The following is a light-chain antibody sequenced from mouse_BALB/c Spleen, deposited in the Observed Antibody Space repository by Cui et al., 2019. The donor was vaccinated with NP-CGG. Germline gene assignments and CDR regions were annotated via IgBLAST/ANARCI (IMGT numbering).Light chain of an antibody. Sequence: QAVVTQESALTPSPGEPVTLTCRSSTGAVTTSNYANWVQEKPDHLFTGLIGGTNNRVPGVPARFSGSLIGDKAALTITGAQTEDEAIYFCALWYSNHWVFGGGTKLTVL. J-gene: IGLJ1*01. CDR3: ALWYSNHWV. CDR1: TGAVTTSNY. CDR2: GTN. V-gene: IGLV1*01.